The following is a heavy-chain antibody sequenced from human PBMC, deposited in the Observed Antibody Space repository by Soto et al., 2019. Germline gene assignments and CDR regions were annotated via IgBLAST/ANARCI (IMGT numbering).Heavy chain of an antibody. J-gene: IGHJ4*02. Sequence: SETLSLTCAVYGGSFIGHFLTWIRQPPGKGLEWIGEINHSGSTTYNPSLKSRVTISIDTSKNQFSLNLRSVTAADTAVYYCARGGIAARIFTYWGQGALVTVSS. V-gene: IGHV4-34*01. D-gene: IGHD6-6*01. CDR2: INHSGST. CDR3: ARGGIAARIFTY. CDR1: GGSFIGHF.